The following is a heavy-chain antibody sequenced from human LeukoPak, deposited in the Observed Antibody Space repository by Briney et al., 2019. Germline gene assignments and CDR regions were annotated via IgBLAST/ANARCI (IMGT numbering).Heavy chain of an antibody. CDR2: IRSKAYGGTT. CDR1: GFIFGNYA. CDR3: TTDPVGLWWPTRN. Sequence: GGSLRLSCTASGFIFGNYAMSWFRQAPGKGLEWVGFIRSKAYGGTTDYAASVNGRFTISMSDSKSIAYLQMNSLKTEDTAVYYCTTDPVGLWWPTRNWGQGTLVTVSS. D-gene: IGHD2-21*01. J-gene: IGHJ4*02. V-gene: IGHV3-49*03.